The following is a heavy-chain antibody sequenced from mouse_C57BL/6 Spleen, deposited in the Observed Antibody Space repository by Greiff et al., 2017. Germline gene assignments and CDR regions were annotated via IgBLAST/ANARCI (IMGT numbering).Heavy chain of an antibody. CDR3: AREGDYDDGAWFAY. Sequence: VQLQESGPELVKPGASVKLSCKASGYTFTSYDINWVKQRPGQGLEWIGWIYPRDGRTKYNEKFKGKATLTVDISSSTAYMELHSLTSEDSAVYFCAREGDYDDGAWFAYWGQGTLVTVSA. J-gene: IGHJ3*01. CDR2: IYPRDGRT. CDR1: GYTFTSYD. D-gene: IGHD2-4*01. V-gene: IGHV1-85*01.